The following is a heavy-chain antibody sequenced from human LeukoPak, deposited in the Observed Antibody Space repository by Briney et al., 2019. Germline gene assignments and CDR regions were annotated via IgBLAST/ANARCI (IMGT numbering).Heavy chain of an antibody. CDR1: GGSISSSSYY. CDR2: IYFSGST. V-gene: IGHV4-39*07. J-gene: IGHJ5*02. D-gene: IGHD6-19*01. CDR3: ARVYGSGRGLFDP. Sequence: PQTLSLTCTVSGGSISSSSYYWGWIRQPPGKGLEWIGGIYFSGSTYYNPSLKSRVTLSVDTSTNQFSLKLSSVTAADTAVDVCARVYGSGRGLFDPWGQGTLVTVSS.